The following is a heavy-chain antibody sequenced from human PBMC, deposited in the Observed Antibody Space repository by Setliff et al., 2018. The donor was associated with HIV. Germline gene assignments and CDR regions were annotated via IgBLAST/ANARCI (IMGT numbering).Heavy chain of an antibody. CDR3: ARPYYDSSDYSWVDAFDI. V-gene: IGHV4-61*09. CDR1: GGSIGSGSHY. CDR2: IYTTGST. J-gene: IGHJ3*02. Sequence: SETLSLTCTVSGGSIGSGSHYWSWIRQPAGKGLEWIGHIYTTGSTNYNPSLKSRVTISADTSKNQFSLRLTSVTAADTAVYYCARPYYDSSDYSWVDAFDIWGQGTMVTVSS. D-gene: IGHD3-22*01.